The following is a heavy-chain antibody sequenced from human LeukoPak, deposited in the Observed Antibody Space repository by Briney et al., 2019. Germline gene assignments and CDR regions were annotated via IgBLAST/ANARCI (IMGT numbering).Heavy chain of an antibody. CDR1: GGSFSGYY. CDR3: ARSTVRDGRSGSYRTYYFDY. CDR2: INHSGST. J-gene: IGHJ4*02. Sequence: SETLSLTCAVYGGSFSGYYWSWIRQPPGKGLEWIGEINHSGSTNYNPSLKSRVTISVDTSKNQFSLKLSSMTAADTAVYYCARSTVRDGRSGSYRTYYFDYWGQGTLVTVSS. V-gene: IGHV4-34*01. D-gene: IGHD1-26*01.